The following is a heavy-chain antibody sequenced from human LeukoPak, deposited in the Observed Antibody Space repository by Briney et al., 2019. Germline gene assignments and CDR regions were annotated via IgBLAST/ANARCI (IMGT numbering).Heavy chain of an antibody. D-gene: IGHD4-17*01. CDR1: GFTFSSYG. Sequence: GGSLRLSCAASGFTFSSYGMSWVRQAPGKGLEWVSAISGSGGSTYYADSVKGRFTISRDSSKNTLYLQMNSLRAEDTAVYYCVKDQDIKYGDYFDYWGQGTLVTVSS. J-gene: IGHJ4*02. CDR3: VKDQDIKYGDYFDY. CDR2: ISGSGGST. V-gene: IGHV3-23*01.